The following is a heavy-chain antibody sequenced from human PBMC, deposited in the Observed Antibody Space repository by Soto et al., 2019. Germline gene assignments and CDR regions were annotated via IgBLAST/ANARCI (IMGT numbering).Heavy chain of an antibody. CDR2: ISAYNGNT. CDR3: ARDRKASHGWSGSGGYMDV. CDR1: GYTFTSYG. Sequence: ASVKVSCKASGYTFTSYGISWVRQAPGQGLEWMGWISAYNGNTNYAQKLQGRVTMTTDTSTSTAYMELRSLRSDDTAVYYCARDRKASHGWSGSGGYMDVWGKGTTVTVSS. J-gene: IGHJ6*03. D-gene: IGHD3-10*01. V-gene: IGHV1-18*01.